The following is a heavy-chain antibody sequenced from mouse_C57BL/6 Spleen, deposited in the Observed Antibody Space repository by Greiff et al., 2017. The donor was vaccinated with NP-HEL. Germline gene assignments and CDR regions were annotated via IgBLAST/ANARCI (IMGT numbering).Heavy chain of an antibody. D-gene: IGHD2-3*01. Sequence: QVQLQQSGPELVKPGASVKISCKASGYAFSSSWMNWVKQRPGKGLEWIGRIYPGDGDTNYNGKFKGKATLTADQSSSTAYMHLSSLTSEDSAVYFCARGGYDGYPYYAMDYWGQGTSVTVSS. J-gene: IGHJ4*01. CDR3: ARGGYDGYPYYAMDY. V-gene: IGHV1-82*01. CDR2: IYPGDGDT. CDR1: GYAFSSSW.